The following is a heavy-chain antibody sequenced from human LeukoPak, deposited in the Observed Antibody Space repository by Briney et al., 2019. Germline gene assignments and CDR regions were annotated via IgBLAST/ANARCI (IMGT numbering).Heavy chain of an antibody. CDR3: ASEDYDSSGVLDY. CDR1: GFTFSSYS. CDR2: ISSSSSYI. Sequence: GGSLRLSCAASGFTFSSYSMNWVRQAPGKGPEWVSSISSSSSYIYYADSVKGRFTISRDNAKNSLYLQMNSLRAEDTAVYYCASEDYDSSGVLDYWGQGTLVTVSS. V-gene: IGHV3-21*01. D-gene: IGHD3-22*01. J-gene: IGHJ4*02.